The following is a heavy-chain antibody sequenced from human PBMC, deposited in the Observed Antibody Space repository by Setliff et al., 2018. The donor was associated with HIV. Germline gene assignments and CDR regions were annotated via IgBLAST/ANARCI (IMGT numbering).Heavy chain of an antibody. D-gene: IGHD3-10*01. CDR3: ARYYGSGTYHRWFDP. J-gene: IGHJ5*02. CDR2: IYHDGST. CDR1: GYSITNGYY. V-gene: IGHV4-38-2*02. Sequence: PSETLSLTCSVSGYSITNGYYWGWIRQPPGKGLEWVGSIYHDGSTYYNPSPRSRVTISVDTSKNQFSLKLSSVTAADTAVYYCARYYGSGTYHRWFDPWGQGTPVTVSS.